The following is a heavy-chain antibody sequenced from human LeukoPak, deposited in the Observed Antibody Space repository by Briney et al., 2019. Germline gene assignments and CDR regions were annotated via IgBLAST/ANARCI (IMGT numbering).Heavy chain of an antibody. D-gene: IGHD2-2*02. CDR1: GFTFSSYS. CDR3: ARDGIVVVPAAIPVMEPYFDY. CDR2: ISSSSSTI. V-gene: IGHV3-48*01. J-gene: IGHJ4*02. Sequence: GGSLRLSCAASGFTFSSYSMNWVRQAPGKGLEWVSYISSSSSTIYYADSVKGRFTISRDNAKNSLYLQMNSLRAEDTAVYYCARDGIVVVPAAIPVMEPYFDYWGQGTLVTVSS.